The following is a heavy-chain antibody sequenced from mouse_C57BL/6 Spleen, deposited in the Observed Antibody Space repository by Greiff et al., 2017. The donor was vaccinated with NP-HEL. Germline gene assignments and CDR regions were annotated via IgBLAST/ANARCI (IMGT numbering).Heavy chain of an antibody. CDR1: GYTFTDYE. CDR2: IDPETGGT. D-gene: IGHD1-1*01. CDR3: TRWGGSSYVRAMDY. Sequence: QVQLQQSGAELVRPGASVTLSCKASGYTFTDYEMHWVKQTPVHGLEWIGAIDPETGGTAYNQKFKGKAILTADKSSSTAYMELRSLTSEDSAVYYCTRWGGSSYVRAMDYWGQGTSVTVSS. J-gene: IGHJ4*01. V-gene: IGHV1-15*01.